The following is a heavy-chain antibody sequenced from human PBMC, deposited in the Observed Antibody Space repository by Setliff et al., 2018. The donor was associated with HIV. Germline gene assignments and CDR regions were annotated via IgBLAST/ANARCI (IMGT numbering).Heavy chain of an antibody. CDR3: ARVSELLAYYMDV. D-gene: IGHD1-26*01. Sequence: SLRLSCLASGFTFTGLTFTDYNMNWVRQAPGKGLEWVSYISSSSSTIYYADSVKGRFTISRDNAKNSLYLQMNSLRAEDTAVYYCARVSELLAYYMDVWGKGTTVTVSS. V-gene: IGHV3-48*01. CDR2: ISSSSSTI. CDR1: GFTFTGLTFTDYN. J-gene: IGHJ6*03.